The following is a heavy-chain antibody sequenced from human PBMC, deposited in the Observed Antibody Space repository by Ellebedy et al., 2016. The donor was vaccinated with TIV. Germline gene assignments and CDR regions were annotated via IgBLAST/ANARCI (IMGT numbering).Heavy chain of an antibody. CDR1: GGSISSYY. J-gene: IGHJ4*02. CDR2: IYTSGST. D-gene: IGHD4-23*01. Sequence: SETLSLXXTVSGGSISSYYWSWIRQPAGKGLEWIGRIYTSGSTNYNPSLKSRVTMSVDTSKNQFSLKLSSVTAADAAVYFCARVSNDSGGRFYFDYWGQGTLVTVSS. CDR3: ARVSNDSGGRFYFDY. V-gene: IGHV4-4*07.